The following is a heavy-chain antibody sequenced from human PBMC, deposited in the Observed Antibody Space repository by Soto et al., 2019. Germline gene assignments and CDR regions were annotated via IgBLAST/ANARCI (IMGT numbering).Heavy chain of an antibody. J-gene: IGHJ6*02. V-gene: IGHV3-23*04. CDR2: ISGSGCST. CDR3: AKRGYSGYEPRPINYYYYGMDV. CDR1: GFTFSSYT. Sequence: EVRLVESGGGLVQPGGSLRLSCAASGFTFSSYTMSWVRQAPGKGLEWVSAISGSGCSTYYAYSVKGRFTISRDNPKNTVDLQMSSLRAEDTARYYCAKRGYSGYEPRPINYYYYGMDVWGQGTTVTVSS. D-gene: IGHD5-12*01.